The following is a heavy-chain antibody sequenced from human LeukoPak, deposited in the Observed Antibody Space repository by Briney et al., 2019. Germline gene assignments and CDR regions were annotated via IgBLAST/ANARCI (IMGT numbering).Heavy chain of an antibody. CDR1: GFTVSSNY. D-gene: IGHD3-16*01. CDR2: IYSGGST. Sequence: GGSLRLSCAASGFTVSSNYMSWVRQAPGKGLEWVSVIYSGGSTYYADSVKGRFTISRDNSKNTLYLQMNSLRAEDTAVYYCAREPELGPYYFDYWGQGTLVTVSS. CDR3: AREPELGPYYFDY. V-gene: IGHV3-53*01. J-gene: IGHJ4*02.